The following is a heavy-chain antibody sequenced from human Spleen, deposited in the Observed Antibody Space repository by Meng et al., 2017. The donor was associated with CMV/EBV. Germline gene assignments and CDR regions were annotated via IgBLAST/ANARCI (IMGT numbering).Heavy chain of an antibody. CDR1: GGSISSSSYY. CDR3: ARAVSGVVVPAAPHAEYFQH. J-gene: IGHJ1*01. CDR2: IYYSGST. V-gene: IGHV4-39*07. Sequence: GSLRLSCTVSGGSISSSSYYWGWIRQPPGKGLEWIGSIYYSGSTNYNPSLKSRVTISVDTSKNQFSLKLSSVTAADTAVYYCARAVSGVVVPAAPHAEYFQHWGQGTLVTVSS. D-gene: IGHD2-2*01.